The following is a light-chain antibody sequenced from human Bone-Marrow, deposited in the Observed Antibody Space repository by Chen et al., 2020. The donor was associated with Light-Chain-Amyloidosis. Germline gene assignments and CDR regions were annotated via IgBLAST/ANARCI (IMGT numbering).Light chain of an antibody. CDR3: QSADSSGTYEVI. J-gene: IGLJ2*01. V-gene: IGLV3-25*03. Sequence: SYELTQPPSVSGSPRKTARITCSGDDLPTKYAYWYQQKPGQAPVLVIHRDTERPSGISERFSGSSSGTTATLTISGVQADDEADYHCQSADSSGTYEVIFGGGTKLTVL. CDR2: RDT. CDR1: DLPTKY.